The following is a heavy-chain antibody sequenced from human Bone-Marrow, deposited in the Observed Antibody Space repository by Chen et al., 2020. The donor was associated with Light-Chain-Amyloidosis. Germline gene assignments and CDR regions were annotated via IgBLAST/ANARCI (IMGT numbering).Heavy chain of an antibody. CDR3: AKFLDRGSWYYYYGMDV. V-gene: IGHV3-23*04. CDR1: GFTFSSYA. D-gene: IGHD3-10*01. CDR2: ISGSGGNT. J-gene: IGHJ6*02. Sequence: EVQVVESGGGLVQPGGSLRVSCAASGFTFSSYAMSWVRQAPGKGLEWVSSISGSGGNTYYADSVKGRFTLSRDNSKNTLSLQMNSLRAEDTAVYYCAKFLDRGSWYYYYGMDVWGQGTTVTVSS.